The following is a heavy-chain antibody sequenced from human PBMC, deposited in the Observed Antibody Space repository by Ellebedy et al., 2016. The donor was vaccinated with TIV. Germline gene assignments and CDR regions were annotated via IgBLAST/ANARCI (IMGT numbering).Heavy chain of an antibody. CDR3: VKERVGQWLATFYFDY. V-gene: IGHV3-9*01. CDR1: GFSFEEYA. CDR2: ISWNSGSI. J-gene: IGHJ4*02. Sequence: SLKISCAVSGFSFEEYAMHWVRQVPGKGLEWVSGISWNSGSIGYADSVKGRFTISRDNAKNSLHLQMNSLRAEDTALYYCVKERVGQWLATFYFDYWGQGTLVTVSS. D-gene: IGHD6-19*01.